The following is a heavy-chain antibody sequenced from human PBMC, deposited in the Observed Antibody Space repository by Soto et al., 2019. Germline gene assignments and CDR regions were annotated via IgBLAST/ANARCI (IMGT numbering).Heavy chain of an antibody. V-gene: IGHV1-46*01. J-gene: IGHJ4*02. CDR2: INPSGGST. CDR1: GYTFTSYY. CDR3: ARDLGDGPFDY. Sequence: ASVKVSCKASGYTFTSYYMHWVRQAPGQGLEWMGIINPSGGSTSYAQKFKGRVTMTRDTSTSTVYMELSSMRSEDTAVYYCARDLGDGPFDYWGQGTLVTVSS. D-gene: IGHD4-17*01.